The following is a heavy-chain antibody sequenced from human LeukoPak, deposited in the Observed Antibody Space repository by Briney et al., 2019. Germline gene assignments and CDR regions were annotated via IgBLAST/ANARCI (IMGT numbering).Heavy chain of an antibody. CDR1: GYTFTGYY. CDR2: INPNSGGT. J-gene: IGHJ4*02. D-gene: IGHD3-22*01. Sequence: GASVKVSCEASGYTFTGYYMHWVRQAPGQGREWMGWINPNSGGTNYAQKFQGRVTMTRDTSISTAYMELSRLRSDDTAVYYCARDLGDSSGYRYWGQGSQVTVSS. V-gene: IGHV1-2*02. CDR3: ARDLGDSSGYRY.